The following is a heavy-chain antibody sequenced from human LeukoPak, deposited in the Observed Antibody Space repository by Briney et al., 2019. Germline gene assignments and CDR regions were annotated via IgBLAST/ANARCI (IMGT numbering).Heavy chain of an antibody. CDR2: IRYDGSNK. CDR1: GFTFSSYG. CDR3: AKDLIAALNYYYYYYMDV. V-gene: IGHV3-30*02. D-gene: IGHD6-6*01. J-gene: IGHJ6*03. Sequence: GGSLRLSCAASGFTFSSYGMHWVRQAPGKGLEWVAFIRYDGSNKYYADSVKGRFTISRDNSKNTLYQQMNSLRAEDTAVYYCAKDLIAALNYYYYYYMDVWGKGTTVTVSS.